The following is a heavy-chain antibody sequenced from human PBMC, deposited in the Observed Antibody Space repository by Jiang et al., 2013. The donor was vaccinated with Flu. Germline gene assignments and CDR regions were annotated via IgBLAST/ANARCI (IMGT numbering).Heavy chain of an antibody. Sequence: VQLVESGGGLVKPGGSQRLPCAASGFTFSSYGMHWVRQAPGKGLEWVAIIWFDGSNKYYGDSVKGRFTISRDNSKNTLYLQMNSLRAEDTAIYYCARDNADDWYYDLWGRGTLVTVSS. V-gene: IGHV3-33*08. CDR2: IWFDGSNK. J-gene: IGHJ2*01. CDR3: ARDNADDWYYDL. CDR1: GFTFSSYG.